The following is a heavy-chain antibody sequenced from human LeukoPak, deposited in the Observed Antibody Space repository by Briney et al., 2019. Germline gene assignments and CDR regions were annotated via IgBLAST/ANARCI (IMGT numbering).Heavy chain of an antibody. V-gene: IGHV4-59*11. Sequence: PSETLSLTCTVSGGSINGHYWTWIRQPPGKGLEWIGQIHYSGRADYNPSLKRRVTISVDTPKNQISLNLNSVTAADTAVYYCARFGVDYDMDVWGQGTTVAVSS. CDR2: IHYSGRA. D-gene: IGHD3-16*01. CDR1: GGSINGHY. J-gene: IGHJ6*02. CDR3: ARFGVDYDMDV.